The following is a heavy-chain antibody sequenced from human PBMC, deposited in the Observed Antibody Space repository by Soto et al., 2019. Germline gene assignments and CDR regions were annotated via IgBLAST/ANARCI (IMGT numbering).Heavy chain of an antibody. CDR3: ARGGGYDPFDY. V-gene: IGHV4-30-2*01. D-gene: IGHD5-12*01. Sequence: PSETLSLTCTLSGASITYGGYSWSWIRQPPGKDLEWLGYISHLESTFYNPSFQSRLTLSIDRSKNQFSLKSASMTAADTAVYYCARGGGYDPFDYWGQGTLVTVS. CDR2: ISHLEST. J-gene: IGHJ4*02. CDR1: GASITYGGYS.